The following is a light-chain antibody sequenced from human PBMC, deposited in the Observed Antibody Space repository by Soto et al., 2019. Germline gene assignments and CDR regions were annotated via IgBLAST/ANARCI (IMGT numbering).Light chain of an antibody. V-gene: IGKV1-39*01. CDR2: AAS. CDR1: QSISNY. J-gene: IGKJ1*01. Sequence: DLQMTQSPSSLSASVGDRVTLTCRASQSISNYVNWYQQKPGKAPKCLIYAASTLQSGVPSRFSGSGSGTDFTLSIDSLQPEDFATYYCQQSYSSPRTFGQGTKVELK. CDR3: QQSYSSPRT.